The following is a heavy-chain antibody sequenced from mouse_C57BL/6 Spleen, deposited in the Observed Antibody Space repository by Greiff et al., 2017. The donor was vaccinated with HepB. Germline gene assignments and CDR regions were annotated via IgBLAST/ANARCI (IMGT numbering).Heavy chain of an antibody. CDR3: ARPDGYYGYFDY. J-gene: IGHJ2*01. Sequence: EVQVVESGGGLVKPGGSLKLSCAASGFTFSSYTMSWVRQTPEKRLEWVATISGGGGNTYYPDSVKGRVTISRDNAKNTLYLQMSSLRSEDTALYYCARPDGYYGYFDYWGQGTTLTVSS. V-gene: IGHV5-9*01. CDR1: GFTFSSYT. D-gene: IGHD2-3*01. CDR2: ISGGGGNT.